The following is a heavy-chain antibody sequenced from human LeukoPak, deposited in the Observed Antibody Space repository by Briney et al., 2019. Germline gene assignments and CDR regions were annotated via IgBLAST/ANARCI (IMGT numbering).Heavy chain of an antibody. D-gene: IGHD5-24*01. Sequence: GGSLRLSCAASGFTFSDYYMSWIRQAPGTGLEWVSYISSSGDTIHYADSVKGRFTISRDNSKNTLYLQMNSLRAEDTAVYYCAKDSAALKEMAALDYWGQGTLVTVSS. CDR1: GFTFSDYY. CDR3: AKDSAALKEMAALDY. CDR2: ISSSGDTI. V-gene: IGHV3-11*04. J-gene: IGHJ4*02.